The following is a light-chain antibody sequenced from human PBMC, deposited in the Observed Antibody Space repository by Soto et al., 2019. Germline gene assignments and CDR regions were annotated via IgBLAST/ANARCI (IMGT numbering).Light chain of an antibody. CDR1: SSNIGNNY. CDR3: GTWDSSLSPVV. CDR2: DYN. Sequence: QSVLTQPPSVSAAPGQKVTISCSGSSSNIGNNYVSWYQQLPGTAPKLLIYDYNKRPSGIPDRFSGSKSGTSATLGITGLQTGDEADYYCGTWDSSLSPVVFGGGTKVTVL. J-gene: IGLJ2*01. V-gene: IGLV1-51*01.